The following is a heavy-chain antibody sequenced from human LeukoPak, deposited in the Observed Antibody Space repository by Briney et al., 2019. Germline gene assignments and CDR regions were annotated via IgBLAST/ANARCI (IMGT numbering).Heavy chain of an antibody. CDR2: IIHSGST. CDR3: EGSSYNSYYYHMDV. D-gene: IGHD2-2*01. J-gene: IGHJ6*03. Sequence: SETLSLAFSVSGGSFSGYHWRWIRQPPGKGLEWIGEIIHSGSTNYNPSLKSRVTISVDTSKNQFSLKLSSVTAADTAIYYCEGSSYNSYYYHMDVWGKGTTVTVSS. V-gene: IGHV4-34*12. CDR1: GGSFSGYH.